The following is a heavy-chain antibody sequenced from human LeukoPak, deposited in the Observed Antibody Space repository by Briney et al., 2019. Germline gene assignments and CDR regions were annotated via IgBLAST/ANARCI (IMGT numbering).Heavy chain of an antibody. CDR3: ARSHGGITIRNWFDP. J-gene: IGHJ5*02. CDR1: GYTFTGYY. CDR2: ISPNSGGT. V-gene: IGHV1-2*02. D-gene: IGHD3-3*01. Sequence: GASVKVSCKASGYTFTGYYMHWVRQAPGQGLEWMGWISPNSGGTNYAQKFQGRVTMTRDTSISTAYMELSRLRSDDTAVYYCARSHGGITIRNWFDPWGQGTLVTVSS.